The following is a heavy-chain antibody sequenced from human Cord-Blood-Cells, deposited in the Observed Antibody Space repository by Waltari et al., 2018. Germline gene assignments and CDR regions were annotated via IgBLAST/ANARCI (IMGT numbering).Heavy chain of an antibody. Sequence: EVQLVESGGGLVKPGGSLRLSCAASGFTFSNAWMSWVRQAPGKGLEWVGRIKSKTDGGTTDYAAPVKGRFTISRDDSKNTLYLQRNSLKTEDTAVYYCTTDLDTMVRGVDYWGQGTLVTVSS. D-gene: IGHD3-10*01. J-gene: IGHJ4*02. CDR3: TTDLDTMVRGVDY. V-gene: IGHV3-15*01. CDR1: GFTFSNAW. CDR2: IKSKTDGGTT.